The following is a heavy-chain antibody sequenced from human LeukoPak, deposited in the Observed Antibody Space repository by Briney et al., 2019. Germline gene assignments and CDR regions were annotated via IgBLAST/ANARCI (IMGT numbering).Heavy chain of an antibody. CDR1: GYTFTSYY. CDR3: ARVTPNYYDSSGPTGSFDY. D-gene: IGHD3-22*01. J-gene: IGHJ4*02. Sequence: ASVKVSCKASGYTFTSYYMHWVRQAPGQGLEWMGIINPSGGSTSYAQKFQGRVTMTRDTSTSTVYMELSSLRSEDTAVYYCARVTPNYYDSSGPTGSFDYWGQGTLVTVPS. V-gene: IGHV1-46*03. CDR2: INPSGGST.